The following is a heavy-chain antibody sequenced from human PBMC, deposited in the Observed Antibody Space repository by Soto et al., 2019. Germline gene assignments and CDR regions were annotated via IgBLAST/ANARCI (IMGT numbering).Heavy chain of an antibody. CDR2: IRQDGGQI. CDR3: ARWTVSANNWFDP. J-gene: IGHJ5*02. Sequence: EVQLVESGGGLVLPGGSLRLSCAASGFTFSSYSMTWVRQAPGKGLEWVANIRQDGGQIDYVDSVKGRFTISRDNAKNSLYLQMNSLRAEDTAVYYCARWTVSANNWFDPWGQGTLVTVSS. V-gene: IGHV3-7*05. D-gene: IGHD2-8*01. CDR1: GFTFSSYS.